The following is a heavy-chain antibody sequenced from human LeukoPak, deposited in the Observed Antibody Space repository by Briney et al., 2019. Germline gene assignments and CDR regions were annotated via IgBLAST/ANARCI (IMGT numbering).Heavy chain of an antibody. V-gene: IGHV4-59*08. D-gene: IGHD4-17*01. CDR3: ARVDYGDYAPYYYYMDV. J-gene: IGHJ6*03. CDR2: TYYSGST. CDR1: GGSISSYY. Sequence: SETLSLTCTVSGGSISSYYWSWIRQPPGKGLEWIGYTYYSGSTNYNPSLKSRVTISVETSKNQFSLKLSSVTAADTAVYYCARVDYGDYAPYYYYMDVWGKGTTVTISS.